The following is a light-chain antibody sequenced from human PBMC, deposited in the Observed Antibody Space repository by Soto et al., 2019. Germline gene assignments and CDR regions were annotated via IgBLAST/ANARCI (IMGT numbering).Light chain of an antibody. Sequence: QSVLTQPPSVSGAPGQRVTISCTGCSSNIGATYDVQWYQQPPGTDPKLLIYGNSNRPSGVPDRFSGSKSGTSASLAITGLQADDESDYYCQSDDSSLSAHYVFGTGTKLTVL. CDR2: GNS. V-gene: IGLV1-40*01. CDR1: SSNIGATYD. CDR3: QSDDSSLSAHYV. J-gene: IGLJ1*01.